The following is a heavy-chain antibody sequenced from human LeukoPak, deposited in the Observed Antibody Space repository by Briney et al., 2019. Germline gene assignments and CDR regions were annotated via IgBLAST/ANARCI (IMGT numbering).Heavy chain of an antibody. CDR1: GFTFSNYG. CDR3: AGGWYYFDY. D-gene: IGHD2-15*01. J-gene: IGHJ4*02. Sequence: GGSLRLSCAASGFTFSNYGMHWVRQAPGKGLEWVAVISFDGNNKYYVDSVKGRFTISRDNSKNTLFLQMNSLRAEDTAVYYCAGGWYYFDYWGQGTLVTVSS. CDR2: ISFDGNNK. V-gene: IGHV3-30*03.